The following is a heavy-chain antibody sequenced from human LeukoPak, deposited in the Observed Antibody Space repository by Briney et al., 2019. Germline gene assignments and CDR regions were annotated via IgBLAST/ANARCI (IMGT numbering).Heavy chain of an antibody. CDR1: GFTFSSYG. CDR2: IWYDGSNK. Sequence: GGSLRLSCAASGFTFSSYGMHWVRQAPGKGLEWVAVIWYDGSNKYYADSVKGRFTISRDNSKNTLYLQMNSLRAEDTAVYYCARDLERPTFDYWGQGTLVTVSS. CDR3: ARDLERPTFDY. V-gene: IGHV3-33*01. J-gene: IGHJ4*02.